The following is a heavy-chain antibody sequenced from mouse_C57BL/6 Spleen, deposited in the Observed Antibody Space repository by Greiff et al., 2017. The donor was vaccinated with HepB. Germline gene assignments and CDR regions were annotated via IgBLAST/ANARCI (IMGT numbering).Heavy chain of an antibody. J-gene: IGHJ4*01. CDR2: IDPEDGET. CDR1: GFNIKDYY. Sequence: VQLQQSGAELVKPGASVKLSCTASGFNIKDYYMHWVKQRTEQGLEWIGRIDPEDGETKYAPKFQGKATITADPSSNTAYLQLSSLTSEDTAVYYCAYYYGSSYGAMDYWGQGTSVTVSS. D-gene: IGHD1-1*01. V-gene: IGHV14-2*01. CDR3: AYYYGSSYGAMDY.